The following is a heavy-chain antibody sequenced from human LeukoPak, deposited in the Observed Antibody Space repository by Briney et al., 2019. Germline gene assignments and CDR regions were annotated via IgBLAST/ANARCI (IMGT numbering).Heavy chain of an antibody. J-gene: IGHJ3*02. CDR3: ARGGRITMSENAFDI. D-gene: IGHD3-22*01. CDR1: GGSISSYS. Sequence: SETLSLTCTVSGGSISSYSWSWIRQPPGKGLEWIGYIYHSGSTYYNPSLKSRVTISVDRSKNQFSLKLSSVTAADTAVYYCARGGRITMSENAFDIWGQGTMVTVSS. V-gene: IGHV4-30-2*01. CDR2: IYHSGST.